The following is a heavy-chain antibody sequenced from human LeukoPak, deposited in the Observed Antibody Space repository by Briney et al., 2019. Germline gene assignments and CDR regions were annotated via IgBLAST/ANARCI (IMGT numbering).Heavy chain of an antibody. CDR2: INPDSGGT. V-gene: IGHV1-2*06. D-gene: IGHD3-3*01. CDR3: ARVLDESGSELNY. J-gene: IGHJ4*02. Sequence: ASVKVSCKASGNSFTGYFLHWVRQAPGQGLEWMGRINPDSGGTNYAQRFQGRVTMTRDTSITTAYTELSRVRSDDTAVYYCARVLDESGSELNYWGQGTLVTVSS. CDR1: GNSFTGYF.